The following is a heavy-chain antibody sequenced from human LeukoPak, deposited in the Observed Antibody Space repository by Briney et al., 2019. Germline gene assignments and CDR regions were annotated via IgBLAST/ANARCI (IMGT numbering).Heavy chain of an antibody. CDR3: AREFPPEPTSTNSMLGY. J-gene: IGHJ4*02. CDR2: IFYSGTT. D-gene: IGHD5-24*01. CDR1: GGSMSSTISY. V-gene: IGHV4-39*02. Sequence: PSETLSLTCTVSGGSMSSTISYWAWIRQSPGKGLEWIGNIFYSGTTYYNPSPSLKSRVTISIDTANNQFSLRLTSVTAADTALYFCAREFPPEPTSTNSMLGYWGQGTLVTVSS.